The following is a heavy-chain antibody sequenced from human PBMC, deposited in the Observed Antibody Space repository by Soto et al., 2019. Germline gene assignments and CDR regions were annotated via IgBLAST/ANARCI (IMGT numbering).Heavy chain of an antibody. V-gene: IGHV1-58*01. CDR1: GFTFTSSA. J-gene: IGHJ6*02. D-gene: IGHD6-13*01. CDR2: IVVGSGNT. Sequence: SVKVSCKASGFTFTSSAVQWVRQARGQRLEWIGWIVVGSGNTNYAQKFQERVTITRDKSTSTAYMELSSLRSEDTAVYYCAADPGIAAAGFYYYYGMDVWGQGTTVTVSS. CDR3: AADPGIAAAGFYYYYGMDV.